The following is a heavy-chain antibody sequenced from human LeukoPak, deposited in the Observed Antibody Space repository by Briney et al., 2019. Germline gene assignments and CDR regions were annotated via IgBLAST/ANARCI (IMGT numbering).Heavy chain of an antibody. J-gene: IGHJ3*02. V-gene: IGHV4-4*07. CDR1: GGSINNYY. CDR3: ARGRYCSADICSGGDAFDI. Sequence: SETLSLTCTVSGGSINNYYWSWIRQPAGKGLEWIGRIYTRGSTNYNPSLRSRVTMSVDTSKNQFSLKLSSVTAADTAVYYCARGRYCSADICSGGDAFDIWGQGTMVSVSS. D-gene: IGHD2-15*01. CDR2: IYTRGST.